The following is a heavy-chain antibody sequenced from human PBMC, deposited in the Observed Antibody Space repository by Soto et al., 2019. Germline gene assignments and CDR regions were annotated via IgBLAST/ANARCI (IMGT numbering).Heavy chain of an antibody. V-gene: IGHV3-11*06. J-gene: IGHJ4*02. CDR2: VSGPSGDT. Sequence: GSLRLSCAASGFTFSDHYMNWLRQAPGKGLEWVSYVSGPSGDTNYADSVKDRFTISRDNAKNSLYLQMNSLRAEDTAVYYCVRDAGLASYWGLGTLVTVSS. CDR1: GFTFSDHY. CDR3: VRDAGLASY. D-gene: IGHD1-1*01.